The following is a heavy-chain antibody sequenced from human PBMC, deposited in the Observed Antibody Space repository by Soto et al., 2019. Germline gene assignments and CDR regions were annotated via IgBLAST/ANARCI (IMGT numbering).Heavy chain of an antibody. CDR2: IYYSGST. V-gene: IGHV4-31*03. J-gene: IGHJ3*02. CDR3: AREYHDFWSGYSQVGGAFDI. Sequence: QVQLQESGPGLVKPSQTLSLTCTVSGGSISSGGYYWSWIRQHPGKGLEWIGYIYYSGSTYYNPSPKSRVTISVDTSKNQFSLKLSSVTAADTAVYYCAREYHDFWSGYSQVGGAFDIWGQGTMVTVSS. CDR1: GGSISSGGYY. D-gene: IGHD3-3*01.